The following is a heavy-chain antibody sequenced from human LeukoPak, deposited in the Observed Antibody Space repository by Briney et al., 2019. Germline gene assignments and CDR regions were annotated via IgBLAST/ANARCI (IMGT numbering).Heavy chain of an antibody. CDR2: IYYSGST. D-gene: IGHD5-18*01. Sequence: PSETLSLTCTVSGGSISSSSYYWGWIRQPPGKGLEWIGSIYYSGSTYYNPSLKSRVTISVDTPKNQFSLKLSSVTAAETAVYYCARRRGYSYGFVDYWGQGTLVTVSS. CDR3: ARRRGYSYGFVDY. CDR1: GGSISSSSYY. V-gene: IGHV4-39*01. J-gene: IGHJ4*02.